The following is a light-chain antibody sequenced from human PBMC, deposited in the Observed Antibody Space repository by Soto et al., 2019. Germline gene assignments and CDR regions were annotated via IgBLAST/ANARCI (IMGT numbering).Light chain of an antibody. CDR3: QQYDDLPRT. CDR1: QDISNN. CDR2: DAS. V-gene: IGKV1-33*01. Sequence: DIQMTQSPSSLSASVGDRVTITCQASQDISNNLHWYQVKPGKAPKLLIYDASNLETGVPSRFSGCGSGTDFTFTINSLQSEDAATYYCQQYDDLPRTFGQGTKLQIK. J-gene: IGKJ2*01.